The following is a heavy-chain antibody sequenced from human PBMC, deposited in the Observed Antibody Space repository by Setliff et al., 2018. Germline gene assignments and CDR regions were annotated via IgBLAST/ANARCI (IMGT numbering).Heavy chain of an antibody. D-gene: IGHD3-22*01. CDR1: GYTLTELS. Sequence: ASVKVSCKVSGYTLTELSMHWVRQAPGKGLEWMGGFDPEDGETIYAQKFQGRVTMTEDTSTDTAYMELSSLRSEDTAVYYWATGTTDRGIVAYYYYYMDVWGKGTTVTVSS. V-gene: IGHV1-24*01. J-gene: IGHJ6*03. CDR3: ATGTTDRGIVAYYYYYMDV. CDR2: FDPEDGET.